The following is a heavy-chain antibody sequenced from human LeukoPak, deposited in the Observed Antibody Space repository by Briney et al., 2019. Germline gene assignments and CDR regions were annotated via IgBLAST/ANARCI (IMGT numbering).Heavy chain of an antibody. V-gene: IGHV4-30-4*08. Sequence: SETLSLTCTVSGGSIRSGDYYWTWIRQPPGKGLEWIGYIYYSGSTYYNPSLKSRITMSVDTSKNQFSLRLSSVTAADTAVYYCAREGSGYWGQGTLVTVSS. CDR3: AREGSGY. CDR1: GGSIRSGDYY. J-gene: IGHJ4*02. CDR2: IYYSGST.